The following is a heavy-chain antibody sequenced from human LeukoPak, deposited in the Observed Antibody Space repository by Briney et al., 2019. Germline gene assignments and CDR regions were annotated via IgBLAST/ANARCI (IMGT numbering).Heavy chain of an antibody. V-gene: IGHV3-48*01. CDR2: ISGSGSAV. D-gene: IGHD1/OR15-1a*01. CDR1: GFTFSSYS. J-gene: IGHJ4*02. CDR3: ARSNCNSCYLGVWYYFDY. Sequence: GGSLRLSCAASGFTFSSYSMNWVRQAPGKGLEWVSYISGSGSAVYYADSVKGRFTISRDNSKNTLHLQMNSLRVEDTAVYYCARSNCNSCYLGVWYYFDYWGQGTLVTVSS.